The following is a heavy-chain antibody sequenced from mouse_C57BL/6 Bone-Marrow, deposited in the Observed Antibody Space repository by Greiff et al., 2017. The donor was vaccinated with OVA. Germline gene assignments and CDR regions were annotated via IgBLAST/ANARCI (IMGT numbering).Heavy chain of an antibody. CDR1: GYTFTSYW. D-gene: IGHD2-5*01. V-gene: IGHV1-69*01. CDR2: IDPSDSYT. J-gene: IGHJ3*01. Sequence: QVQLQQPGAELVMPGASVKLSCKASGYTFTSYWMHWVKQRPGQGLEWIGEIDPSDSYTNYNQKFKGKSTLTVDKSSSTAYMQLSSLTSEDSAVYYCARRNYSNWVFAYWGQGTLVTVSA. CDR3: ARRNYSNWVFAY.